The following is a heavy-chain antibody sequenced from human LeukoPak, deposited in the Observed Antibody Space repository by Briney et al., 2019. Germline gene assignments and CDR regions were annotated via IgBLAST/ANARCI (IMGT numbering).Heavy chain of an antibody. CDR2: INHSGST. CDR3: ASVGPYSSSSYYYYGMDV. D-gene: IGHD6-6*01. J-gene: IGHJ6*02. CDR1: GGSFSGYY. V-gene: IGHV4-34*01. Sequence: SETLSLTCAAYGGSFSGYYWSWIRQPPGKGLEWIGEINHSGSTNYNPSLKSRVTISVDTSKNQFSLKLSSVTAADTAVYYCASVGPYSSSSYYYYGMDVWGQGTTVTVSS.